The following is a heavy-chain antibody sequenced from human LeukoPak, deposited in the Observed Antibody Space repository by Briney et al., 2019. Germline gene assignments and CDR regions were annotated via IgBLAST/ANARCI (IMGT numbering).Heavy chain of an antibody. V-gene: IGHV1-69*02. CDR2: IIPILGIA. CDR3: ARGSELWSPHYFDY. D-gene: IGHD5-18*01. CDR1: GGTFSSYT. Sequence: ASVKVSCKASGGTFSSYTISWVRQAPGQGLEWMGRIIPILGIANYAQKFQGRVTITADKSTSTAYMELSSLRSEDTAVYYCARGSELWSPHYFDYWGQGTLVTVSS. J-gene: IGHJ4*02.